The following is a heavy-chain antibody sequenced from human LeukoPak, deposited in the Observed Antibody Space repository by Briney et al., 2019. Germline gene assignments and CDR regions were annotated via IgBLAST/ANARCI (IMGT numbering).Heavy chain of an antibody. CDR3: AKDWLYDSSGYYLPFFYY. Sequence: PGGSLRLSCAASGFTFSSYAMSWVRQAPGKGLEWVSAISGSGGSTYYADSVKGRFTISRDNSKNTLYLQMNSLRAEDTAVYYCAKDWLYDSSGYYLPFFYYWGQGTLVTVSS. V-gene: IGHV3-23*01. CDR2: ISGSGGST. CDR1: GFTFSSYA. D-gene: IGHD3-22*01. J-gene: IGHJ4*02.